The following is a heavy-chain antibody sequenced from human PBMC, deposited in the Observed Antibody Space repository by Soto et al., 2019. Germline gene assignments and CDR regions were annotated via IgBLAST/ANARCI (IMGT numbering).Heavy chain of an antibody. CDR1: GGSFSGYY. J-gene: IGHJ4*02. CDR3: ARGRITIFGVVDRYFDY. D-gene: IGHD3-3*01. Sequence: SETLSLTCAVYGGSFSGYYWSWIRPPPGKGLEWIGEINHSGSTNYNPSLKSRVTISVDASKNQFSLKLSSVTAADTAVYYCARGRITIFGVVDRYFDYWGQGTLVTVSS. V-gene: IGHV4-34*01. CDR2: INHSGST.